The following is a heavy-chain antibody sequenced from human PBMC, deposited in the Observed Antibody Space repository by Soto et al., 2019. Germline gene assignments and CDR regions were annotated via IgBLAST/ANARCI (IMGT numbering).Heavy chain of an antibody. V-gene: IGHV3-33*01. Sequence: GGSLRLSCAASGFTFSSYGMHWVRQAPGKGLEWVAVIWYDGSNKYYADSVKGRFTISRDNSKNTLYLQMNSLRAEDTAVYYCARIIYSSSGSRYYGMDVWGQGTTVTVSS. CDR3: ARIIYSSSGSRYYGMDV. CDR2: IWYDGSNK. D-gene: IGHD6-13*01. CDR1: GFTFSSYG. J-gene: IGHJ6*02.